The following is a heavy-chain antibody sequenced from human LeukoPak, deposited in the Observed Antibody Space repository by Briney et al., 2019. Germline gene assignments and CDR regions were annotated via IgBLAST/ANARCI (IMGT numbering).Heavy chain of an antibody. CDR1: GGSISSGGYY. CDR3: ARAGWLQFRYNWFDP. D-gene: IGHD5-24*01. V-gene: IGHV4-31*03. J-gene: IGHJ5*02. CDR2: IYYSGST. Sequence: SETLSLTCTVSGGSISSGGYYWSWIRQHPGRGLEWIGYIYYSGSTYYNPSLKSRVTISVDTSKNQFSLKLSSVTAADTAVYYCARAGWLQFRYNWFDPWGQGTLVTVSS.